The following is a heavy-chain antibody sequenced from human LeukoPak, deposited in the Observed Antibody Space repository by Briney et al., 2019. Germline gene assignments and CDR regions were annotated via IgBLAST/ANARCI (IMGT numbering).Heavy chain of an antibody. V-gene: IGHV3-23*01. CDR2: ISGSGVST. CDR1: GFTFSRHG. CDR3: ARDVATISNWFDP. D-gene: IGHD5-24*01. J-gene: IGHJ5*02. Sequence: GGSLRLSCAASGFTFSRHGMSWVRQAPGKGLEWVSSISGSGVSTYYADSVKGRFTISRDNAKNTLYLQMNSLRAEDTAVYYCARDVATISNWFDPWGQGTLVTVSS.